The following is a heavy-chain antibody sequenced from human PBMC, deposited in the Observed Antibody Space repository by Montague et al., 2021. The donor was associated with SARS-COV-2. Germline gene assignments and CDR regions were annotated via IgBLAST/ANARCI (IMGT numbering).Heavy chain of an antibody. CDR2: IHYSGST. V-gene: IGHV4-39*01. CDR1: GGSVNSGSYS. D-gene: IGHD3-3*01. Sequence: SETLSLTCTVSGGSVNSGSYSWDWIRQPPGKGLGWIGSIHYSGSTSYNPSLKSRVTISIDTSKNHFSLRVNSVTAADSAVYFCARRPGASYYVFWSGGFDIWGQGTMVTVS. J-gene: IGHJ3*02. CDR3: ARRPGASYYVFWSGGFDI.